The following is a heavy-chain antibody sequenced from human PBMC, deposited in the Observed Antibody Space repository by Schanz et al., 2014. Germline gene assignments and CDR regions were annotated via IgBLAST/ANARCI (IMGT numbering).Heavy chain of an antibody. CDR3: ARGGPAYYFDD. CDR1: GFSFSSYA. V-gene: IGHV3-23*01. J-gene: IGHJ4*02. Sequence: EVQLLESGGGLVEPGGSLRLSCAASGFSFSSYAMGWVRQAPGKGLEWVSGITGASDHIDYAESVKGRFTISRDNAKNSLYLQMNSLRAEDTAVYYCARGGPAYYFDDWGQGTLVTVSS. CDR2: ITGASDHI.